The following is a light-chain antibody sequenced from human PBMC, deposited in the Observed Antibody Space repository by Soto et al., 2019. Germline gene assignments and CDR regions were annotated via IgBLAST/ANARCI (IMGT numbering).Light chain of an antibody. Sequence: AIQMTQSPSSLSASVGDRVTNTCRASQGIRSDLGWYQQRPGEAPKLLIYGTSSLQSGVPSRFSGSGSGTDFTLTISSLQPEDFATYYCLQDYDYPRTVGQGTKVDIK. CDR2: GTS. V-gene: IGKV1-6*01. CDR3: LQDYDYPRT. J-gene: IGKJ1*01. CDR1: QGIRSD.